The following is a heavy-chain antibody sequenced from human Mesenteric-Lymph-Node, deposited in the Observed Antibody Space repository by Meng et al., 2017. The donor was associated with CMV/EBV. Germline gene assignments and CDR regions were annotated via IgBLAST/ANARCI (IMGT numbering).Heavy chain of an antibody. CDR2: IYHSGST. V-gene: IGHV4-4*02. Sequence: SGGSSSSRNWWTWVRQPPGKGLEWIGEIYHSGSTNYNPSLKSRLTISLDKPRNQFSLKLSSVTAADTARYYCARAQYGDFGYNFDYWGQGILVTVSS. D-gene: IGHD4-17*01. J-gene: IGHJ4*02. CDR3: ARAQYGDFGYNFDY. CDR1: GGSSSSRNW.